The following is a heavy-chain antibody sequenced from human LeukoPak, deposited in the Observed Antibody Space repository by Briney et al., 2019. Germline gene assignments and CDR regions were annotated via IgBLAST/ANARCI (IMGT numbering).Heavy chain of an antibody. J-gene: IGHJ4*02. CDR1: GYSFTNYW. D-gene: IGHD2-2*01. V-gene: IGHV5-51*01. Sequence: GESLQISCKGIGYSFTNYWIAWVRQMPGKGLEWMGIIYPGDSETTYSPSFQGQVTISADKSISTAYLQWSSLKASDTAMYYCARRRGNAHFDYWGQGTLVTVSS. CDR3: ARRRGNAHFDY. CDR2: IYPGDSET.